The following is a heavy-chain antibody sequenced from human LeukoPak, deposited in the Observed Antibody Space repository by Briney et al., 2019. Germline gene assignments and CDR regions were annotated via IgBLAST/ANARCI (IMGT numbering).Heavy chain of an antibody. V-gene: IGHV1-69*04. Sequence: GASVKVSCKASGGTFSSYVISWVRQAPGQGLEWMGRITPILGIANYAQKFQGRVTITADKSTSTAYMELSSLRSEDTAVYYCARVFGVPQRGYYYGMDVWGQGTTVTVSS. J-gene: IGHJ6*02. CDR2: ITPILGIA. CDR3: ARVFGVPQRGYYYGMDV. D-gene: IGHD2-8*01. CDR1: GGTFSSYV.